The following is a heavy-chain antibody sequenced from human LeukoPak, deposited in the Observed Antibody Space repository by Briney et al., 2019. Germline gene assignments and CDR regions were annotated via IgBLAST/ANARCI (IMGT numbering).Heavy chain of an antibody. D-gene: IGHD3-22*01. J-gene: IGHJ4*02. CDR3: AKDFGYYYDSSGYWDY. V-gene: IGHV3-23*01. Sequence: GGSLRLSCAASGFTFSSYAMSWVRQAPGKGLEWVSAISGSGGSTYYADSVKGRFTISRDNSKNTLYLQMNSLRAEHTAAYYCAKDFGYYYDSSGYWDYWGQGTLVTVSS. CDR2: ISGSGGST. CDR1: GFTFSSYA.